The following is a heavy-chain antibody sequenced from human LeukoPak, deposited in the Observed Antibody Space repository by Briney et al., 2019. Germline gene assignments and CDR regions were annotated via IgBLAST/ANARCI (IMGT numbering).Heavy chain of an antibody. Sequence: GGSLRLSCAASGFTFSSYAMHWVRQAPGKGLEWVSSISSSNSYIYYADSMKGRFTISRDNAKNSLYLQMNSLRAEDTAVYYCARGATGGSYYFDYWGQGTLVTVSS. D-gene: IGHD7-27*01. CDR1: GFTFSSYA. V-gene: IGHV3-21*01. J-gene: IGHJ4*01. CDR2: ISSSNSYI. CDR3: ARGATGGSYYFDY.